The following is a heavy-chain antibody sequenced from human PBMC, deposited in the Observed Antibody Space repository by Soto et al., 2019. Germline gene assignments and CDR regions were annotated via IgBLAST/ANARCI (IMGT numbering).Heavy chain of an antibody. CDR2: ISYDGSNK. CDR3: AKDIGAALLAVGYFDY. CDR1: GFTFSSYG. V-gene: IGHV3-30*18. J-gene: IGHJ4*02. D-gene: IGHD6-19*01. Sequence: QPGGSLRLSCAASGFTFSSYGMHWVRQAPGKGLEWVAVISYDGSNKYYADSVKGRFTISRDNSKNTLYLQMNSLRAEDTAVYYCAKDIGAALLAVGYFDYWGQGTLVTVSS.